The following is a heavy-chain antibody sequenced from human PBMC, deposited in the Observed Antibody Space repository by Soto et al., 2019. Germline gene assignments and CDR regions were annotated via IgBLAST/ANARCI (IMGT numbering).Heavy chain of an antibody. V-gene: IGHV5-51*01. CDR3: ARHVGCISTSCYGAYYYYYYGMDV. Sequence: GESLKISCKHSGFNFPTFWIAWVRQMPGKGLEWMGTIYPDDSDTRYSPSFQGQVTISADKSISTAYLQWSSLKASDTAMYYCARHVGCISTSCYGAYYYYYYGMDVWGQGTTVRVSS. CDR1: GFNFPTFW. D-gene: IGHD2-2*01. J-gene: IGHJ6*02. CDR2: IYPDDSDT.